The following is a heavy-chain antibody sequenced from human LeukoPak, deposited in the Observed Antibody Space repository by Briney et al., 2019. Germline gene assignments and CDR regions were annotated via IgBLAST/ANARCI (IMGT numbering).Heavy chain of an antibody. D-gene: IGHD2/OR15-2a*01. V-gene: IGHV3-74*01. J-gene: IGHJ4*02. CDR1: GFTFSRYW. CDR3: GRDQSADFIDY. Sequence: GGSLRLSCAASGFTFSRYWMHWVRQAPGKGLVWVSRINSDGCSTSYADSVKGRFSISRDNAKNTLYLQMNSLRAEDTAVYYCGRDQSADFIDYWGQGTLVTVSS. CDR2: INSDGCST.